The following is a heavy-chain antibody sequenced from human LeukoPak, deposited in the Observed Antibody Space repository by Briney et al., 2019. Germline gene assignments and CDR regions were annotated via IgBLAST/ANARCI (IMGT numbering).Heavy chain of an antibody. D-gene: IGHD3-3*01. CDR2: INPSTDGT. CDR3: ARDDDPIFGVVTPTAAY. J-gene: IGHJ4*02. Sequence: ASVKVSCKASGYTFTSYGISWVRQAPGQGLEWMGWINPSTDGTYSEQRFEGRVTMTRDTSITTAYLHLSSLTSDDTAVYYCARDDDPIFGVVTPTAAYWGQGTLVTVSS. CDR1: GYTFTSYG. V-gene: IGHV1-2*02.